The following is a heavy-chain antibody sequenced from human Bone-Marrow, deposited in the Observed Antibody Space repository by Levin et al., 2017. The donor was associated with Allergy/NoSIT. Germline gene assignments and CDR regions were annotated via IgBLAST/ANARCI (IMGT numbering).Heavy chain of an antibody. CDR2: INPSGGST. CDR3: ARTYGSGTHGGYFDL. J-gene: IGHJ2*01. Sequence: GESLKISCKASGYTFTSYYMHWVRQAPGQGLEWMGIINPSGGSTSYAQKFQGRVTMTRDTSTSTVYMELSSLRSEDTAVYYCARTYGSGTHGGYFDLWGRGTLVTVSS. CDR1: GYTFTSYY. D-gene: IGHD3-10*01. V-gene: IGHV1-46*01.